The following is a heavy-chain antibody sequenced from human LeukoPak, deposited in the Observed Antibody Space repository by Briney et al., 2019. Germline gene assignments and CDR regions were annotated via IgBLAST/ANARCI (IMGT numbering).Heavy chain of an antibody. Sequence: SETLSLTCTVSGGSISSYYWSWIRQPAGKGLEWIGRVYTSGNTNYNPSLKSRVTMSVDTSKSQFSLKLSSVTAADTAVYYCARERWSGSSGGFDDWGQGTLVTVSS. J-gene: IGHJ4*02. D-gene: IGHD6-6*01. CDR1: GGSISSYY. CDR3: ARERWSGSSGGFDD. V-gene: IGHV4-4*07. CDR2: VYTSGNT.